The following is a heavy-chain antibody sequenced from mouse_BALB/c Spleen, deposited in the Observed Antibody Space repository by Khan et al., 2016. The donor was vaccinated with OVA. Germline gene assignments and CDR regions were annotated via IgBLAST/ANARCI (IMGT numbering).Heavy chain of an antibody. CDR3: TREGGDGSSFAY. CDR2: VYPSDSYT. J-gene: IGHJ3*01. CDR1: GYTFTNYW. D-gene: IGHD2-3*01. V-gene: IGHV1-69*02. Sequence: QVQLQQPGAELVRPGASVKLSCKASGYTFTNYWINWVKQRPGQGLEWIGNVYPSDSYTNYNQKFKDKATLTVDKSSSTAYMQLSSPTSEDSAVYYCTREGGDGSSFAYWGQGSLVTVSA.